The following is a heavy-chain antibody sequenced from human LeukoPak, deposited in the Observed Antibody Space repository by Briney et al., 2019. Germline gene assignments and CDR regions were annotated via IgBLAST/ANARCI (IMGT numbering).Heavy chain of an antibody. CDR1: RYTFTSYG. CDR3: ARDPYYYDSSGYHH. CDR2: ISAYNGNT. Sequence: ASVKVSCKASRYTFTSYGISWVRQAPGQGLEWMGWISAYNGNTNYAQKLQGRVTMTTDTSTSTAYMELRSLRSDDTAVYYCARDPYYYDSSGYHHWGQGTLVTVSS. J-gene: IGHJ5*02. D-gene: IGHD3-22*01. V-gene: IGHV1-18*01.